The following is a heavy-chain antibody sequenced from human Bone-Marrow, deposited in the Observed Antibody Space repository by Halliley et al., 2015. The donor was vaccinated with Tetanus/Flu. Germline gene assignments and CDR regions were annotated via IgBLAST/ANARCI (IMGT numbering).Heavy chain of an antibody. Sequence: QLVQSGAEVKKPGASVKVSCKASGYTFSNYGISWVRQAPGQGLEWMGWISTSKGYTNYAQNLQGRVAMTTDASTSTVYMELRNLRSDDPAVCCCARGSGVKRAYWDGCFGPWGQGTLVPGSS. CDR3: ARGSGVKRAYWDGCFGP. D-gene: IGHD3-16*01. V-gene: IGHV1-18*04. J-gene: IGHJ5*02. CDR1: GYTFSNYG. CDR2: ISTSKGYT.